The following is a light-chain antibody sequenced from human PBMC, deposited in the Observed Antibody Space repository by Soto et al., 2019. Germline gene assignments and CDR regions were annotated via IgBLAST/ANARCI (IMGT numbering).Light chain of an antibody. CDR2: GTS. CDR1: QSFTSRS. Sequence: EIVLTQSPGTLSLSPGERATLSCRASQSFTSRSLAWYQQKPGLAPRLLISGTSNRAAGIPDRFSGSGSGTDFTLTISRLEPEDFAVYYCQQYDSSPRTSGQGTKVEIK. J-gene: IGKJ1*01. V-gene: IGKV3-20*01. CDR3: QQYDSSPRT.